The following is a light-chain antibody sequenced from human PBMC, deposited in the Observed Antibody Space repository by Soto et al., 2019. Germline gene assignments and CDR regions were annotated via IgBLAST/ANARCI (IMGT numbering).Light chain of an antibody. V-gene: IGKV1-12*01. J-gene: IGKJ1*01. CDR2: DVS. Sequence: DIQMTQSPSSVSASVGDRVTITCRASQGISSWLAWYQQRPGKAPKLLIYDVSSLQSGVPSRFSGSGSGTDFTLTISRLEPEDFAVYYCQQYGSSPPWTFGQGTKVDI. CDR3: QQYGSSPPWT. CDR1: QGISSW.